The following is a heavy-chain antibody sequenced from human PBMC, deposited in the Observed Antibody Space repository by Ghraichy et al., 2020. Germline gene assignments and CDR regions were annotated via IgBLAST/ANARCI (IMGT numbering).Heavy chain of an antibody. CDR1: GGSFSGYY. CDR3: ARLTPVGRIVGATTGGYYYYGMDV. J-gene: IGHJ6*02. V-gene: IGHV4-34*01. D-gene: IGHD1-26*01. CDR2: INHSGST. Sequence: SQTLSITCAVYGGSFSGYYWSWIRQPPGKGLEWIGEINHSGSTNYNPSLKSRVTISVDTSKNQFSLKLSSVTAADTAVYYCARLTPVGRIVGATTGGYYYYGMDVWGQGTTVTVSS.